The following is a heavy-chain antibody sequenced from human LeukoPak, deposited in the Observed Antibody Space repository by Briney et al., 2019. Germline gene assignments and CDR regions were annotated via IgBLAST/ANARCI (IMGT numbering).Heavy chain of an antibody. V-gene: IGHV3-21*01. D-gene: IGHD3-22*01. CDR1: GFTFSSYS. CDR3: ARDGYYYDSSGYFDAFDI. Sequence: PGGSLRLSCAASGFTFSSYSMNWVRQAPGTGLEWVSSISSSSSYIYYADSVKGRFTISRDNAKNSLYLQMNSLRADDTAVYYCARDGYYYDSSGYFDAFDIWGQGTMVTVSS. CDR2: ISSSSSYI. J-gene: IGHJ3*02.